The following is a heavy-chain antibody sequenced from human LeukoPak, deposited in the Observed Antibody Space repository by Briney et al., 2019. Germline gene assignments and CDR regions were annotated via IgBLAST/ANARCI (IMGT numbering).Heavy chain of an antibody. V-gene: IGHV1-2*02. Sequence: ASVTVSCTASGYTFTGYYTHWVRQAPGQGLEWMGWMNPNSGGTDYAQKFQGRVTMTRDTSISTAYMELSRLRSDDTALYYCTRAPSSGPFDYWGQGTLVTVSS. CDR3: TRAPSSGPFDY. CDR2: MNPNSGGT. CDR1: GYTFTGYY. J-gene: IGHJ4*02. D-gene: IGHD3-22*01.